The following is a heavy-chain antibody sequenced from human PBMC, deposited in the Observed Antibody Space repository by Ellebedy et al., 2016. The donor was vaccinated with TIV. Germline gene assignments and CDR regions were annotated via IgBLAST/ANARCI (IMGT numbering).Heavy chain of an antibody. CDR3: ARTNTVTRYFDY. CDR2: IYYSGST. J-gene: IGHJ4*02. V-gene: IGHV4-39*01. Sequence: SETLSLXCTVSGGSISSSSYYWGWIRQPPGKGLEWIGSIYYSGSTYYNPSLKSRVTISVDTSKNQFSLKLSSVTAADTAVYYCARTNTVTRYFDYWGQGTLVTVSS. D-gene: IGHD4-11*01. CDR1: GGSISSSSYY.